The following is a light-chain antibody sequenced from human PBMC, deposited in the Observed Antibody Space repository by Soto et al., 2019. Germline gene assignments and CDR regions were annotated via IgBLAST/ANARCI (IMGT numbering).Light chain of an antibody. V-gene: IGLV2-23*01. CDR3: CSYAGSWV. Sequence: QPASVSGSPGQSITISCTGTSSDVGSYNLVSWYQQHPGKAPKLMIYEGSKRPSGVSNRFSGSKSGNTASLTISGLQAEDEADYYCCSYAGSWVFGGGTKLTVL. J-gene: IGLJ3*02. CDR1: SSDVGSYNL. CDR2: EGS.